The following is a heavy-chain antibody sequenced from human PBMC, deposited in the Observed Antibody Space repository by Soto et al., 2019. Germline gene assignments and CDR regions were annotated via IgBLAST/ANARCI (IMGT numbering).Heavy chain of an antibody. Sequence: SVKVSCKASGFTFTSSAMQWVRQARGQRLEWIGWIVVGSGNTNYAQKFQERVTITRDMSTSTAYMELSSLRSEDTAVYCCAAGTPRIAVAGIHYYYYMDVWGKGTTVTVSS. J-gene: IGHJ6*03. CDR2: IVVGSGNT. V-gene: IGHV1-58*02. D-gene: IGHD6-19*01. CDR3: AAGTPRIAVAGIHYYYYMDV. CDR1: GFTFTSSA.